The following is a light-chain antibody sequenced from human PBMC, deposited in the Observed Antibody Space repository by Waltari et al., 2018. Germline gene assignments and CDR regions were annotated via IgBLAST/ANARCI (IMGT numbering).Light chain of an antibody. V-gene: IGKV3-20*01. CDR3: ESYLRLPAR. CDR2: DTY. J-gene: IGKJ1*01. Sequence: CSASMMISNYLEWYEKRLGQAAMLLIYDTYIRATGNTDRFSGRGSGTDFSRTRGSLEPEEFAVYYCESYLRLPARFGQGTKVEIK. CDR1: MMISNY.